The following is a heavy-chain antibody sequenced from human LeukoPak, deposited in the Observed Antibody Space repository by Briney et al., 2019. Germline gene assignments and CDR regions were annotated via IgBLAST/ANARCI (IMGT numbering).Heavy chain of an antibody. Sequence: ASVKVSCKASGYTFTGYYMHWVRQAPGQGLEWMGWINPNSGGTNYAQKFQGWATMTRDTSISTAYMELSRLRSDDTAVYYCARAGVGGYSGYDYDYWGQGTLVTVSS. V-gene: IGHV1-2*04. D-gene: IGHD5-12*01. CDR2: INPNSGGT. CDR1: GYTFTGYY. CDR3: ARAGVGGYSGYDYDY. J-gene: IGHJ4*02.